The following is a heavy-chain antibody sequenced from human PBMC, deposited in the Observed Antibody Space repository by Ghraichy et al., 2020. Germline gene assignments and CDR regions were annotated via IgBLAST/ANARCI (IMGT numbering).Heavy chain of an antibody. CDR2: ITSSSRFI. D-gene: IGHD4-23*01. CDR1: GFILSSYS. Sequence: RGSLRLSCAASGFILSSYSMNWVRQAPGKGLEWVAYITSSSRFITYADSVKGRFTISRDNAKNSLDLQMKSLRDEDTAVYYCARGSKVVRFYYYDGMDVWGQGTTVTVSS. CDR3: ARGSKVVRFYYYDGMDV. V-gene: IGHV3-48*02. J-gene: IGHJ6*02.